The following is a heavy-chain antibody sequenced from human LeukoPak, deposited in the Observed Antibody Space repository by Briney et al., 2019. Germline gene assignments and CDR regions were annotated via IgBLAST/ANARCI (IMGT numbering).Heavy chain of an antibody. CDR2: INHGGNT. CDR1: GGSFSGYF. V-gene: IGHV4-34*01. CDR3: AGQYTAYDAFDF. Sequence: SETLSLTCGVYGGSFSGYFWSWIRQTPGTGLEWIGDINHGGNTNYNPSLKGRVTISVDTSKNQFSLKLSSVTAADTAVYYCAGQYTAYDAFDFWGQGTPVTVSS. J-gene: IGHJ4*02. D-gene: IGHD5-12*01.